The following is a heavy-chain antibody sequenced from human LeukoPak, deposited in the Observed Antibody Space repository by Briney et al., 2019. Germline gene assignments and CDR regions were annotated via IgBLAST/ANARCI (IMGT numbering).Heavy chain of an antibody. CDR2: ISGSGGST. CDR3: AKVLCGGDCYSNLGGVYYFDY. CDR1: GFTFSSYA. Sequence: GGSLRLSCAASGFTFSSYAMSWVRQAPGKGLERVSAISGSGGSTYYADSVKGRFTISRDNSKNTLYLQMNSLRAEDTAVYYCAKVLCGGDCYSNLGGVYYFDYWGQGTLVTVSS. D-gene: IGHD2-21*02. J-gene: IGHJ4*02. V-gene: IGHV3-23*01.